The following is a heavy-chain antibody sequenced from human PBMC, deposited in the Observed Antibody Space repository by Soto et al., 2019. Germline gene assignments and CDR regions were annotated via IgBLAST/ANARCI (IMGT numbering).Heavy chain of an antibody. CDR1: GGSLSNYG. V-gene: IGHV1-69*12. Sequence: QVQLVQSGAEVKKPGSSVKVSCKASGGSLSNYGISWVRQAPGQGLEWMGAIIPVFGTPNYAQKFQDRVTMTADESRTTGCMEGRSLTSEDTAVYYCARGDATKIVVTTYYAMDVWGQGSTVTVSS. D-gene: IGHD3-22*01. J-gene: IGHJ6*02. CDR2: IIPVFGTP. CDR3: ARGDATKIVVTTYYAMDV.